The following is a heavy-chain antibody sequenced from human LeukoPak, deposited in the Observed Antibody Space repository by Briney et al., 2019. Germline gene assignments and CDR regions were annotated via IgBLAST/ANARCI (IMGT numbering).Heavy chain of an antibody. CDR2: IIPIFGTA. J-gene: IGHJ4*02. CDR3: AGEAPGPDTYYYDSSGFGYYFDY. V-gene: IGHV1-69*05. Sequence: SVKVSCKASGGTFSSYAISWVRQAPGQGLEWMGRIIPIFGTANYAQKFQGRVTITTDESTSTAYMELSSLRSEDTAVYYCAGEAPGPDTYYYDSSGFGYYFDYWGQGTLVTVSS. CDR1: GGTFSSYA. D-gene: IGHD3-22*01.